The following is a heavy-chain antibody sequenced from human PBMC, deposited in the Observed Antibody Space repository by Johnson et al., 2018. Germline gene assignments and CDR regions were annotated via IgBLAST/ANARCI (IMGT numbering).Heavy chain of an antibody. CDR1: GGTFSSYA. CDR2: IIPIFGTA. Sequence: QLVESGAEVKKPGSSVKVSCKASGGTFSSYAISWVRQAPGQGLEWMGGIIPIFGTANYAQKFQGRVTITADESTSTAYMELSSLRSEATAVYYCGRPSPDIVVVVAATPRGYYYGMDVWGQGTTVTVSS. CDR3: GRPSPDIVVVVAATPRGYYYGMDV. V-gene: IGHV1-69*01. J-gene: IGHJ6*02. D-gene: IGHD2-15*01.